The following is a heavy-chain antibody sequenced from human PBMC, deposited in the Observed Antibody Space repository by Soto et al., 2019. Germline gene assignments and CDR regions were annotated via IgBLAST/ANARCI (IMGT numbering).Heavy chain of an antibody. Sequence: GESLKISCKGSGYSFTSYWISWVRQMPGKGLEWMGRIDPSDSYTNYSPSFQGHVTISADKSISTAYLQWSSLKASDTAMYYCARGGCDFWSGNYYYYGMDVWGQGTTVTVSS. V-gene: IGHV5-10-1*01. CDR1: GYSFTSYW. D-gene: IGHD3-3*01. J-gene: IGHJ6*02. CDR3: ARGGCDFWSGNYYYYGMDV. CDR2: IDPSDSYT.